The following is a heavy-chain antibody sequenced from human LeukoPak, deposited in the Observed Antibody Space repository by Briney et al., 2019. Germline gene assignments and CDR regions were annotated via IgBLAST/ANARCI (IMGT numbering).Heavy chain of an antibody. CDR3: ARSLEHYDILTGYLSLWFDP. J-gene: IGHJ5*02. CDR1: GGTFSSYA. Sequence: GASVKVSCKASGGTFSSYAISWVRQAPGQGLEWMGGIIPIFGTANYAQKFQGRVTITTDESTSTAYMELSSLRSEDTAVYYCARSLEHYDILTGYLSLWFDPWGQGTLVTVSS. V-gene: IGHV1-69*05. CDR2: IIPIFGTA. D-gene: IGHD3-9*01.